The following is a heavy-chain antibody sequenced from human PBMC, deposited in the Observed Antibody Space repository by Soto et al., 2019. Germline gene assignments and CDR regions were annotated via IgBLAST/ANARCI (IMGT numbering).Heavy chain of an antibody. J-gene: IGHJ4*02. D-gene: IGHD3-3*01. CDR3: ARGHYDFWSGYPRSSPDY. Sequence: QVQLVESGGGVVQPGRSLRLSCAASGFTFSSYAMHWVRQAPGKGLEWVAVISYDGSNKYYADSVKGRFTISRDNSKNTLDLQMNSLRADDTAVYYCARGHYDFWSGYPRSSPDYWGQGTLVTVSS. CDR1: GFTFSSYA. CDR2: ISYDGSNK. V-gene: IGHV3-30-3*01.